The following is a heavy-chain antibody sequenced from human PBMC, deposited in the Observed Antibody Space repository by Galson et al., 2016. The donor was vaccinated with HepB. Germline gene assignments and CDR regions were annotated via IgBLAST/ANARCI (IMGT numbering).Heavy chain of an antibody. V-gene: IGHV3-23*01. CDR3: AKRDYSDSDGYLPLIDC. CDR1: GFTFSTYA. Sequence: SLRLSCAASGFTFSTYAMSWVRQAPGKGPEWVSAITGNGGTTYYTDSVKGRFTISRDNSKNTLYLQMNSLRVDDTAVYYCAKRDYSDSDGYLPLIDCWGQGTLVTVSS. D-gene: IGHD3-22*01. CDR2: ITGNGGTT. J-gene: IGHJ4*02.